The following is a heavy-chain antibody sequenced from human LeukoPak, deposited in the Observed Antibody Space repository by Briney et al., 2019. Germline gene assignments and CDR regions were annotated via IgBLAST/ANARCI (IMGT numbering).Heavy chain of an antibody. D-gene: IGHD3-10*01. V-gene: IGHV4-59*11. CDR2: IYYNGDT. Sequence: SSETLSLTCGVSGDSLSSHYWSWIRQPPGKELEWIGYIYYNGDTNYNPSLKSRVTMSLDTSKNQFSLNLTSVTAADTAFYHCARGARGAYYFDCWGQGALVTVSS. J-gene: IGHJ4*02. CDR1: GDSLSSHY. CDR3: ARGARGAYYFDC.